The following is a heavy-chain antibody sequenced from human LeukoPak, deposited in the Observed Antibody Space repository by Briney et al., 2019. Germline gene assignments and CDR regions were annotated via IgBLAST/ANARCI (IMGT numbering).Heavy chain of an antibody. V-gene: IGHV4-34*01. CDR2: INHSGST. Sequence: PSETLSLTCAVYGGSFSGYYWSWIRQPPGKGLEWIGEINHSGSTNYNPSLESRVTISVDTSKNQFSLKLSSVTAADTAVYYCARGYNWFDPWGQGTLVTVSS. CDR1: GGSFSGYY. J-gene: IGHJ5*02. CDR3: ARGYNWFDP.